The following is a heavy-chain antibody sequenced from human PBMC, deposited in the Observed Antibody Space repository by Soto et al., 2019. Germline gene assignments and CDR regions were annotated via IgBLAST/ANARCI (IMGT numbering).Heavy chain of an antibody. CDR2: ISGSGGST. J-gene: IGHJ4*02. CDR1: GFTFSSYA. D-gene: IGHD3-22*01. Sequence: GGSLRLSFAASGFTFSSYAMSWVRQAPGKGLEWVSAISGSGGSTYYADSVKGRFTISRDNSKNTLYLQMNSLRAEDTAVYYCAKRSRRYDSSGSLGDFDYWGQGILVTVS. V-gene: IGHV3-23*01. CDR3: AKRSRRYDSSGSLGDFDY.